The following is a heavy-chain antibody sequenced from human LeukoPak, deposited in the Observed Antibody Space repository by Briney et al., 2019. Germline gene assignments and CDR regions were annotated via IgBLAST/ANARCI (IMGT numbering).Heavy chain of an antibody. V-gene: IGHV4-59*01. CDR2: IYYSGST. Sequence: SETLSLTCTVSGGSISSYYWSWIRQPPGKGLEWIGYIYYSGSTNYNPSLKSRVTISVDTSKNQFSLKLSSVTAADTAVYYCARYYYESSGYLPENWFDPWGQGTLVTVSS. CDR3: ARYYYESSGYLPENWFDP. D-gene: IGHD3-22*01. J-gene: IGHJ5*02. CDR1: GGSISSYY.